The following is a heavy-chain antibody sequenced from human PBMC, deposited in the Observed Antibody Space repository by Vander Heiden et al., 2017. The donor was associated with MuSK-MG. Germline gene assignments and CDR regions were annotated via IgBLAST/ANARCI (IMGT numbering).Heavy chain of an antibody. D-gene: IGHD6-19*01. CDR1: GGSISSYY. V-gene: IGHV4-59*01. CDR2: IYYSGST. Sequence: QVQLQESGPGLVKPSETLSLTCTVSGGSISSYYWSWIRQPPGKGLEWIGYIYYSGSTNYNPSLKSRVTISVDTSKNQFSLKLSSVTAADTAVYYCARDRSESGRGSSGWPPDFDYWGQGTLVTVSS. CDR3: ARDRSESGRGSSGWPPDFDY. J-gene: IGHJ4*02.